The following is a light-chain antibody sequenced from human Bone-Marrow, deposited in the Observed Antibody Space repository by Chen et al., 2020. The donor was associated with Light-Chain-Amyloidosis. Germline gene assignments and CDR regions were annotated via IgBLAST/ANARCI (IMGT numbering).Light chain of an antibody. Sequence: SYVLTQPSSLSVAPGQTATIACGGNNIGSTSVHWYQQTPGQAPLPVVYDDSDRPSGIPERLSGSNSGNTATLTISRVEAGDEADYYCQVWDRSSDRPVFGGGTKLTVL. V-gene: IGLV3-21*02. CDR2: DDS. CDR1: NIGSTS. J-gene: IGLJ3*02. CDR3: QVWDRSSDRPV.